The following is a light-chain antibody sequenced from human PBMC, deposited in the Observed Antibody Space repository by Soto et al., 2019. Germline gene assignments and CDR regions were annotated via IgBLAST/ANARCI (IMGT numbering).Light chain of an antibody. CDR3: AIWDDSLSGWV. CDR2: DNN. CDR1: SSNIGTNY. J-gene: IGLJ3*02. Sequence: QSMVTQPPSASGTPGQRVAISCSGSSSNIGTNYVYWYQQFPGTTPKLLIFDNNQRASGVPDRISGSKSGASASLAISGLRSEDEADYYCAIWDDSLSGWVFGGGTQLTVL. V-gene: IGLV1-47*02.